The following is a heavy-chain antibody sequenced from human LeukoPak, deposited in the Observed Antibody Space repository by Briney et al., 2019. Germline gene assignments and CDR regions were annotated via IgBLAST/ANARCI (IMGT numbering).Heavy chain of an antibody. CDR3: ARVPYGGGDCYFHYFDY. D-gene: IGHD2-21*02. CDR1: GYTFTSYA. CDR2: INAGNGNA. Sequence: ASVKVSCKASGYTFTSYAMHWVRQAPGQRLEWMGWINAGNGNAKYSQKFQGRVTITRDTSASTAYMELSSLRSEDTAVYYCARVPYGGGDCYFHYFDYWGQGTLVTVSS. V-gene: IGHV1-3*01. J-gene: IGHJ4*02.